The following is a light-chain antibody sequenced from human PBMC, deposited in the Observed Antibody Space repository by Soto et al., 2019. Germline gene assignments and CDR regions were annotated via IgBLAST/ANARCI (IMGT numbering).Light chain of an antibody. CDR2: KAS. Sequence: DIQMTQSPSTLSASVGDRVTITCRASQSISSWLAWYQQKPGKAPKLLIYKASTLESGVPSRFSGSGSGTELTLTISSLQPDDFATYYCQQYNSYSLVTFGQGTKVEIK. J-gene: IGKJ1*01. CDR1: QSISSW. V-gene: IGKV1-5*03. CDR3: QQYNSYSLVT.